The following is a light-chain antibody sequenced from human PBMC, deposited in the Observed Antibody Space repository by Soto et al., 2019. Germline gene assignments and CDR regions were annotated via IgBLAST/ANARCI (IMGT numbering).Light chain of an antibody. J-gene: IGKJ3*01. Sequence: DIPMTQSPSSLSASVGDRVTITCQASQDISNYLNWYQQKPGKAPKLLIYDASNLETGVPSRFSGSGSGTDFTFTISSLLPEDIATYYCQQYDNRGFTFGPGTKVDIK. CDR3: QQYDNRGFT. V-gene: IGKV1-33*01. CDR1: QDISNY. CDR2: DAS.